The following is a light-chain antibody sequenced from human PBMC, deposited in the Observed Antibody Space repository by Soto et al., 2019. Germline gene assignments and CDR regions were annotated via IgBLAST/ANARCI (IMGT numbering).Light chain of an antibody. V-gene: IGKV3-15*01. Sequence: EIVLTQSPGAVSLSPGERATLSCRASQSVSSSYLAWYQQKPGQAPRLLIYGASTRATGVPARYSGSGSGTEFTLSISSLQSEHFAVYYCQPYKNLPLTFGGGTNVDI. CDR2: GAS. CDR1: QSVSSSY. J-gene: IGKJ4*01. CDR3: QPYKNLPLT.